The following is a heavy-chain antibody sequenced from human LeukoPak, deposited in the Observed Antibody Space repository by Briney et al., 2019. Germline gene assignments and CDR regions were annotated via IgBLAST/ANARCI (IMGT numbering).Heavy chain of an antibody. CDR1: GFTFSSYS. D-gene: IGHD3-22*01. V-gene: IGHV3-48*04. CDR3: ARSGTTYYYDSSTRI. J-gene: IGHJ3*02. Sequence: PGGSLRLSCAASGFTFSSYSMNWVRQAPGKGLEWVSYISGTSTNIYYADSVKGRFTIFRDNAKNSLYLQLNSLRAEDTAVYYCARSGTTYYYDSSTRIWGQGTMVTVSS. CDR2: ISGTSTNI.